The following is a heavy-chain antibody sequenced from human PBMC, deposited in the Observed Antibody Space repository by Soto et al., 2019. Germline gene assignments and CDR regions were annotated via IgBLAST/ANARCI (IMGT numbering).Heavy chain of an antibody. J-gene: IGHJ4*02. D-gene: IGHD3-22*01. Sequence: SETLSLTCSVSGDSISRIDYYWTWIRQHPEKGLEWIGNIYFRGNTYYSPSLESRLTISVDTSKNQFSLKLTSVTAADTAVYYCARDYYDSSGPGYWGQGTLVTVSS. CDR2: IYFRGNT. CDR3: ARDYYDSSGPGY. V-gene: IGHV4-31*03. CDR1: GDSISRIDYY.